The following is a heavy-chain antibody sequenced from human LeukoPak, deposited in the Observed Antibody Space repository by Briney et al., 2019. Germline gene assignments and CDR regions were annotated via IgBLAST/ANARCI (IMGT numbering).Heavy chain of an antibody. CDR1: GFTFSSYA. J-gene: IGHJ4*02. D-gene: IGHD1-26*01. V-gene: IGHV3-30-3*01. Sequence: GGSLRLSCAASGFTFSSYAMHWVRQAPGKGLEWVAVISYDGSNKYYADSVKGRFTISRDNSKNTLYLQMNSLRAEDTAVYYCGSAPRRELLHINYWGQGTLVTVSS. CDR3: GSAPRRELLHINY. CDR2: ISYDGSNK.